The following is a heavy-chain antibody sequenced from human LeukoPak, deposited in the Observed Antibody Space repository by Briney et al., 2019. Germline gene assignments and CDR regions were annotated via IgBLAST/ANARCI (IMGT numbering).Heavy chain of an antibody. CDR1: GFTFSSYA. Sequence: GGSLRLSCAASGFTFSSYAMHWVRQAPGKGLEWVAVISYDGSNKYYADSVKGRFTISRDNSKNTLHLQMNSLRAEDTAVYYCAREEYRGVYFDYWGRGTLVTVSS. V-gene: IGHV3-30-3*01. CDR3: AREEYRGVYFDY. CDR2: ISYDGSNK. J-gene: IGHJ4*01. D-gene: IGHD2-8*02.